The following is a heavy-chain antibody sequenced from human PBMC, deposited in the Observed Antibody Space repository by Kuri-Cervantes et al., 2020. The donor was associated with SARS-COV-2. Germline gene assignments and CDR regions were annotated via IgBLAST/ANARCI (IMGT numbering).Heavy chain of an antibody. CDR3: ARDRTILDYFDY. V-gene: IGHV3-74*01. J-gene: IGHJ4*02. CDR2: INSDGSST. CDR1: GFTFSSYW. D-gene: IGHD3-9*01. Sequence: GGSLRLSCAASGFTFSSYWMHWVRQAPGRGLVWVSRINSDGSSTSYADSVKGRFTISRDNAKNTLYLQMNSLRAEDTAVYYCARDRTILDYFDYWGQGTLVTVSS.